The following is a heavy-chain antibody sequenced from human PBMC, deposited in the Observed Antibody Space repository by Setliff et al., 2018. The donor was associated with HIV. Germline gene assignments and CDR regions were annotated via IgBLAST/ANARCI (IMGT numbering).Heavy chain of an antibody. CDR2: INQDGATK. CDR1: GFTFSTYW. CDR3: AGSMGYFVKAD. Sequence: PGGSLRLSCAGTGFTFSTYWMSWVRQAPGKGLEWVANINQDGATKYYVDSVRGRFTISRDNAKNSVFLQMNSLRGEDTAIYYCAGSMGYFVKADWGQGILVTVSS. V-gene: IGHV3-7*01. J-gene: IGHJ4*02. D-gene: IGHD6-13*01.